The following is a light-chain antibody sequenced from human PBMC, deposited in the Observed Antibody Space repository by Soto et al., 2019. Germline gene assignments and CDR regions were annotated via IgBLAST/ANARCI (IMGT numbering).Light chain of an antibody. CDR2: TAS. Sequence: IQMTQSPSSVSASVGDRVTITCRASQGVSTLLAWYQQKPGKAPSLLIYTASSLQSGVPSRISGSGAGTDLTITINGLEPEDFETYYCQQAASFPITFGQGTRLEIK. CDR1: QGVSTL. V-gene: IGKV1-12*01. J-gene: IGKJ5*01. CDR3: QQAASFPIT.